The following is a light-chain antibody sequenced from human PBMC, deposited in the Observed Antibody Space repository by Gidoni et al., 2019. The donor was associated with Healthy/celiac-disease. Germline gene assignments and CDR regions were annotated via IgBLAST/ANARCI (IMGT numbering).Light chain of an antibody. Sequence: DIVMTQSPDSLAVSLGERATINCKSSQSVLYSSNDKNYLAWYQQKPGQPPKLLIYWASTRESGVPDRFSGSGSGTDFTLTISSLQAEDVAVYYCQQYYSTLHFGGXTKVEIK. CDR2: WAS. J-gene: IGKJ4*01. V-gene: IGKV4-1*01. CDR1: QSVLYSSNDKNY. CDR3: QQYYSTLH.